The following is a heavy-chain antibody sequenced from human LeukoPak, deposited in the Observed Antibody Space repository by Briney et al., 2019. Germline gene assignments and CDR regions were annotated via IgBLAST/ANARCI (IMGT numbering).Heavy chain of an antibody. Sequence: ASVKVSCKASGYTFTSYDVNWVRQATGQGLEWMGWMNPNSGNTGYAQKFQGRVTISRNTSTTTAYMELSSLRSEDTAVYYCARVGVTGLGAFDIWGQGTMVTVSS. CDR3: ARVGVTGLGAFDI. J-gene: IGHJ3*02. CDR2: MNPNSGNT. D-gene: IGHD3-16*01. CDR1: GYTFTSYD. V-gene: IGHV1-8*03.